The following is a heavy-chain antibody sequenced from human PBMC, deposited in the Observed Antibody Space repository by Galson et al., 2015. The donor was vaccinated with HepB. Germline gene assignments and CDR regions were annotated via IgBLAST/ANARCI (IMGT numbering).Heavy chain of an antibody. Sequence: SLRLSCAASGLIVSTKHVSWVRQAPGRGLEWVSLIYNGGSTNYADSVRGRFTISRDNPRNTVHLQMDSLKIEDTAVYFCATASNTWSNMGAFDFWGPGTMVTVSS. CDR2: IYNGGST. CDR3: ATASNTWSNMGAFDF. J-gene: IGHJ3*01. CDR1: GLIVSTKH. D-gene: IGHD2-15*01. V-gene: IGHV3-66*02.